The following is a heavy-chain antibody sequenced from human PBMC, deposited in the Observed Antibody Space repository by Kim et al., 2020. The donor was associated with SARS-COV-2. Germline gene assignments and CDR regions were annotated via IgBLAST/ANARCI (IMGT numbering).Heavy chain of an antibody. CDR3: ARAITIFGVVISYFDY. Sequence: SETLSLTCTVSGGSISSGGYYWSWIRQHPGKGLEWIGYIYYSGSTYYNPSLKSRVTISVDTSKNQFSLKLSSVNAADTAVYYCARAITIFGVVISYFDYWGQGTLVTVSS. J-gene: IGHJ4*02. D-gene: IGHD3-3*01. CDR2: IYYSGST. CDR1: GGSISSGGYY. V-gene: IGHV4-31*03.